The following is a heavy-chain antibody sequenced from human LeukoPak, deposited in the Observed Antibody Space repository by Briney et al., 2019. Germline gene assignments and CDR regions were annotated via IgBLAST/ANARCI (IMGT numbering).Heavy chain of an antibody. CDR1: GYTFTSYG. J-gene: IGHJ4*02. D-gene: IGHD6-13*01. V-gene: IGHV1-18*01. Sequence: ASVKVSCKASGYTFTSYGISWVRQAPGQGLEWMGWISAYNGNTNYAQKLQGRVTMTTDTSTSTAYMELRSLRSDDTAVYYCAKDRWYGTEVDYWGQGTLVTVSS. CDR2: ISAYNGNT. CDR3: AKDRWYGTEVDY.